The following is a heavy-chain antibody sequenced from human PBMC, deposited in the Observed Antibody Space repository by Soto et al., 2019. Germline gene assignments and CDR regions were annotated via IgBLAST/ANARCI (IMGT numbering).Heavy chain of an antibody. V-gene: IGHV1-69*06. D-gene: IGHD3-10*01. Sequence: ASVKVSCKASGGTFSSYAISWVRQAPGQGLEWMGGIIPIFGTANYAQKFQGRVTITADKSTSTAYMELSSLRSEDTAVYYCARAIGGSGSTWFDPWGQGTLVTVSS. CDR2: IIPIFGTA. CDR3: ARAIGGSGSTWFDP. J-gene: IGHJ5*02. CDR1: GGTFSSYA.